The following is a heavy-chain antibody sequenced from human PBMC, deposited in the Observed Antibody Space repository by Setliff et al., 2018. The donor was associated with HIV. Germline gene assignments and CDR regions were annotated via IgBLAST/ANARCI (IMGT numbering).Heavy chain of an antibody. CDR2: IIPILGIA. D-gene: IGHD3-9*01. CDR3: ASNEDFDWLGGDAFDI. V-gene: IGHV1-69*10. Sequence: WASVKVSCKASGGTFSSYAISWVRQAPGQGLEWMGGIIPILGIANYAQKFQGRVAITADKSTSTAYMELSSLRSEDTAVYYCASNEDFDWLGGDAFDIWGQGTMVTVSS. CDR1: GGTFSSYA. J-gene: IGHJ3*02.